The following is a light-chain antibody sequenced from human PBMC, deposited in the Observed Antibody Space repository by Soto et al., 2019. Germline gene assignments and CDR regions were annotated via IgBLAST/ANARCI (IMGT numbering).Light chain of an antibody. Sequence: EIVLTQSPGTLSLSPGERVTLSCRASQSVSSSYLAWYQQKPGQAPRLLIYGASSRATGISDRFSGSGSGTDFTLTISRLEPEDFAVYHCQQYGSSLSITFGQGTRLENK. CDR2: GAS. V-gene: IGKV3-20*01. J-gene: IGKJ5*01. CDR1: QSVSSSY. CDR3: QQYGSSLSIT.